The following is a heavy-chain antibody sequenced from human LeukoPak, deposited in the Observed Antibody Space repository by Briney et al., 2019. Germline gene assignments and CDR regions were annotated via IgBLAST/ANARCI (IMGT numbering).Heavy chain of an antibody. V-gene: IGHV5-51*01. CDR2: IYPGDSET. D-gene: IGHD5-24*01. Sequence: GESLKISCKGSGYTFTIYWIGWVRQMPGKDLEWMGIIYPGDSETRYSPSFQGQVTISVDKSISTAYLQWSSLKASDTAVYYCARQATIDYFDYWGQGTLVTVSS. J-gene: IGHJ4*02. CDR1: GYTFTIYW. CDR3: ARQATIDYFDY.